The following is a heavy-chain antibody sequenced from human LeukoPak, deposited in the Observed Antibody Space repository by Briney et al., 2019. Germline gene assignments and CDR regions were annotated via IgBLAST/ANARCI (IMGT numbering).Heavy chain of an antibody. CDR3: DRGDFFRPGSIITMVRGVTQASD. CDR1: GGSLSSGYYY. Sequence: SQTMSLTCTVSGGSLSSGYYYWGWIRQPPGKGLEWIGYIYYSGSTYNNPSLKSRDTLSLKTSQHQFSLKLTDVTAADTAVYYCDRGDFFRPGSIITMVRGVTQASDWGQGTLVTVSS. CDR2: IYYSGST. V-gene: IGHV4-30-4*08. D-gene: IGHD3-10*01. J-gene: IGHJ4*02.